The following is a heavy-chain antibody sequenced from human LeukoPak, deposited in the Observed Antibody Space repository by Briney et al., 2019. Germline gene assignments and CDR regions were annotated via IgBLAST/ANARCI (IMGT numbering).Heavy chain of an antibody. V-gene: IGHV3-53*01. D-gene: IGHD2-15*01. J-gene: IGHJ4*02. CDR3: VTLPTGDY. CDR2: IYSGGST. Sequence: PGGSLRLSRAAFGVTVSRNHMTWVRQAPGEGLEWVSIIYSGGSTYYADSVRGRFTISRDSSQNTLYLQMNGLRVEDTAVYYCVTLPTGDYWGQGTLVTVSS. CDR1: GVTVSRNH.